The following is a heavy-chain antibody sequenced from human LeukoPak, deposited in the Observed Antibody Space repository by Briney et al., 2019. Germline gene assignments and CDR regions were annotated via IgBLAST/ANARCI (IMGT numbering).Heavy chain of an antibody. CDR3: AKDFIGMEYYFDY. J-gene: IGHJ4*02. CDR1: GFTFSSYG. D-gene: IGHD3-16*02. V-gene: IGHV3-30*18. CDR2: ISYDGSNK. Sequence: QPGRSLRLSCAASGFTFSSYGMHWVRQAPGKGPEWVAVISYDGSNKYYADSVKGRFTISRDNSKNTLYLQMNSLRAEDTAVYYCAKDFIGMEYYFDYWGQGTLVTVSS.